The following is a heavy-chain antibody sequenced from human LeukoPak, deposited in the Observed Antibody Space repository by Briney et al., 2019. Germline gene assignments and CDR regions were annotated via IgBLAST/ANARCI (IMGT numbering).Heavy chain of an antibody. J-gene: IGHJ4*02. CDR2: IWYDGSNK. CDR3: AKDIGGSYFRPRLEY. V-gene: IGHV3-33*06. Sequence: PGGSLRLSCAASGFTFSNYGMHWVRQAPGKGLEGVAVIWYDGSNKYYGDSVKGRFTISRDNSKNTLYLQMNSLRAEDTAVYYCAKDIGGSYFRPRLEYWGQGTLVTVSS. CDR1: GFTFSNYG. D-gene: IGHD1-26*01.